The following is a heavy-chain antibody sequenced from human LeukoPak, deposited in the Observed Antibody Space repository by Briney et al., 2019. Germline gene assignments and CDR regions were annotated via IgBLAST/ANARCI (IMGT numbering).Heavy chain of an antibody. V-gene: IGHV3-23*01. J-gene: IGHJ4*02. CDR1: GFTFSSYA. D-gene: IGHD3-22*01. CDR2: ISGSGGST. Sequence: PGGSLRLSCAASGFTFSSYAMSWVRQAPGKGLEWVSAISGSGGSTYYADSVKGRFTISRDNSKNTLYLQMNSQRAEDTAVYYCAKDRGSYDSSGYYRYFDYWGQGTLVTVSS. CDR3: AKDRGSYDSSGYYRYFDY.